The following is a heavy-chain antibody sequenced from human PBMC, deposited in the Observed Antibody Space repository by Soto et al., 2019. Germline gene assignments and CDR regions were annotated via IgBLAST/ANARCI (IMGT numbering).Heavy chain of an antibody. V-gene: IGHV4-34*01. D-gene: IGHD3-10*01. CDR2: INHSGST. Sequence: SETLSLTCAVYGGSFSGYYWSWIRQPPGKGLEWIGEINHSGSTNYNPSLKSRVTISVDTSKNQFSLKLSSVTAADTAVYYCAREPSYYGSGRSRYYYYMDVWGKGTTVTVSS. CDR1: GGSFSGYY. J-gene: IGHJ6*03. CDR3: AREPSYYGSGRSRYYYYMDV.